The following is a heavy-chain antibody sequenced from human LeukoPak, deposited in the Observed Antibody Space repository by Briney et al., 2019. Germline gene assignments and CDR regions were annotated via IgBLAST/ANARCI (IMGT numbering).Heavy chain of an antibody. Sequence: KVSCKASGCTFTGYYMHWVRQASGKGLEWVGRIRSKANSYATAYAASVKGRFTISRDDSKNTAYLQMNSLKTEDTAVYYCTRHYYYDSSGYHFDYWGQGTLVTVSS. CDR3: TRHYYYDSSGYHFDY. CDR2: IRSKANSYAT. D-gene: IGHD3-22*01. J-gene: IGHJ4*02. V-gene: IGHV3-73*01. CDR1: GCTFTGYY.